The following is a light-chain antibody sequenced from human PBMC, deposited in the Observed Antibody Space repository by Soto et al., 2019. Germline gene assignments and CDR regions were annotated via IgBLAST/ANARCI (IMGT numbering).Light chain of an antibody. V-gene: IGKV3-20*01. J-gene: IGKJ1*01. Sequence: EIVLTQSPGTLSLSPGERATLSCRASQSVSNNYLAWFQQTPGQAPRLLIYDTSRRATGIPDRFSGSGSVTEFHLPNPRLEPEDSGVYFFQQYCNSPRTFGQGTKVEIK. CDR2: DTS. CDR1: QSVSNNY. CDR3: QQYCNSPRT.